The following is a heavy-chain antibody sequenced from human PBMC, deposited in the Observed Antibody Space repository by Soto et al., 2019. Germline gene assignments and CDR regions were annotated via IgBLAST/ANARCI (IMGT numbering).Heavy chain of an antibody. CDR3: VRQEVAGTEWFDP. CDR1: RSRVASKW. D-gene: IGHD2-15*01. J-gene: IGHJ5*02. CDR2: IYPGSSDT. V-gene: IGHV5-51*01. Sequence: ASLKLACQGYRSRVASKWIGWERQLPGKGLEWMGWIYPGSSDTRYSPTFQGKVTMSGDKSISTAYLQWSSLKSSDTAMYYCVRQEVAGTEWFDPWGQGTLVTVSS.